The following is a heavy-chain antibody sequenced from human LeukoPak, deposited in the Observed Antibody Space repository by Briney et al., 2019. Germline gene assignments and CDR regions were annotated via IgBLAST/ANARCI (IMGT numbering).Heavy chain of an antibody. CDR1: GYSISLGYN. CDR3: AREFIMLAPFGY. D-gene: IGHD2-8*01. Sequence: TASETLSLTCTVSGYSISLGYNWGWIRQPPGKGLEWIGSIHQSGRTYYSPSLKSRVTISVDTSKNQFFLRLTSVTAADTAVYYCAREFIMLAPFGYWGQGTLVIVPS. CDR2: IHQSGRT. J-gene: IGHJ4*02. V-gene: IGHV4-38-2*02.